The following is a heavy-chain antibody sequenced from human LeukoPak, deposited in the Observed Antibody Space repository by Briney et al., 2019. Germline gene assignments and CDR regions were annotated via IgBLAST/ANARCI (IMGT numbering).Heavy chain of an antibody. J-gene: IGHJ4*02. CDR1: GYTFTSYG. CDR3: ARVWADIVVVVAAPHFDY. D-gene: IGHD2-15*01. CDR2: ISAYNGNT. Sequence: ASVKVSCKASGYTFTSYGISWVRQAPGQGLEWMGWISAYNGNTNYAQKLQGRVTMTTDTSTSTAYMELRSLRSDDTAVHYCARVWADIVVVVAAPHFDYWGQGTLVTVSS. V-gene: IGHV1-18*01.